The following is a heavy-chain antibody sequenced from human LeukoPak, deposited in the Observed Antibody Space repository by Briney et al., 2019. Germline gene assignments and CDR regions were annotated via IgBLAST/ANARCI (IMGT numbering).Heavy chain of an antibody. D-gene: IGHD3-3*01. CDR3: ARDLQDDFRRHNWFDP. CDR1: GGSISSGDYY. J-gene: IGHJ5*02. Sequence: SETLSLTCTVSGGSISSGDYYWSWIRQPPGKGLEWIGYIYYSGSTYYNPSLKSRVTISVDTSKNQFSLKLSSVTAADTAVYYCARDLQDDFRRHNWFDPWGQGTLVTVSS. CDR2: IYYSGST. V-gene: IGHV4-30-4*08.